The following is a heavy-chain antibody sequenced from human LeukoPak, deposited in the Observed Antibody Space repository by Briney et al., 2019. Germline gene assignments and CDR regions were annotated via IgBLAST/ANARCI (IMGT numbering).Heavy chain of an antibody. D-gene: IGHD2-2*03. CDR3: ARDGYCSSTSCLDI. J-gene: IGHJ3*02. Sequence: PGWSLRLSCAASGFTFSSYSMNWVRQAPGKGLEWVSYIDIRSTTIYYADSVKGRLTISRDNAKNSLYLQMNSLRAEDTAVYYCARDGYCSSTSCLDIWGQGTMVTVSS. CDR1: GFTFSSYS. CDR2: IDIRSTTI. V-gene: IGHV3-48*01.